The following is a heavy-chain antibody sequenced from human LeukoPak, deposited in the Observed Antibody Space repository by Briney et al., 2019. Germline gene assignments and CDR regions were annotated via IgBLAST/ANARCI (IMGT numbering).Heavy chain of an antibody. CDR3: ARDPYGGTYGAFDI. CDR2: IKEDGSGK. CDR1: GVSFSTYW. Sequence: GGSLRLSCAASGVSFSTYWMTWVRQSPGKGLEWEANIKEDGSGKVYVDSVKGRFTISRDNAKNSLYLQMNTLRVDDSAIYYCARDPYGGTYGAFDIWGRGTMVSISS. V-gene: IGHV3-7*01. D-gene: IGHD1-26*01. J-gene: IGHJ3*02.